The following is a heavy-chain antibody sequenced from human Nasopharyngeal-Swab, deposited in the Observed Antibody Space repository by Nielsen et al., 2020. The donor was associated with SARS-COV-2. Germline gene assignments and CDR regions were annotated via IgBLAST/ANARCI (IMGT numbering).Heavy chain of an antibody. J-gene: IGHJ4*02. Sequence: GESLKISCAASEFIFGNYWMSWVRQAPGKGLEWVANIEQDGVETHYVDSVKGRFTISRDNAETSLYLQMNSLRVEDTALYYCVLPSIAAPGRDSWGQGTLVTVSS. D-gene: IGHD6-13*01. CDR1: EFIFGNYW. V-gene: IGHV3-7*01. CDR2: IEQDGVET. CDR3: VLPSIAAPGRDS.